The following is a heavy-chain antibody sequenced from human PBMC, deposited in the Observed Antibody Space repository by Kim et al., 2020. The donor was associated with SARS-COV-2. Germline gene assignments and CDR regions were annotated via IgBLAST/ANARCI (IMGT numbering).Heavy chain of an antibody. V-gene: IGHV4-34*01. J-gene: IGHJ6*02. Sequence: SETLSLTCAVYGGSFSGYYWSWIRQPPGKGLEWIGEINHSGSTNYNPSLKSRVTISVDTSKNQFSLKLSSVTAADTAVYYCARGWRFVGSPFTKNLDYYYYYGMDVWGQGTTVTVSS. CDR3: ARGWRFVGSPFTKNLDYYYYYGMDV. CDR2: INHSGST. D-gene: IGHD3-16*01. CDR1: GGSFSGYY.